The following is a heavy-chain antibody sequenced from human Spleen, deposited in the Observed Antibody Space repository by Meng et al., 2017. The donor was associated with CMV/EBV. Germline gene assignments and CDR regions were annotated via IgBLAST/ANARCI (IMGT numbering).Heavy chain of an antibody. J-gene: IGHJ4*02. V-gene: IGHV3-53*01. D-gene: IGHD4-17*01. CDR2: IYSGGST. CDR3: ARDIDGDYGILDY. CDR1: GFTVSSNY. Sequence: GGSLRLSCAASGFTVSSNYMSWVRQAPGKGLEWVSVIYSGGSTYYADSVKGRFTISRDNSKNTLYLQMNSRRAEDTAVYYCARDIDGDYGILDYWGQGTLVTVSS.